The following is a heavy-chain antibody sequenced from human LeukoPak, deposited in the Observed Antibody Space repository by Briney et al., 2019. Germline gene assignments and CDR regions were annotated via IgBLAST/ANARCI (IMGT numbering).Heavy chain of an antibody. Sequence: ASVKVSCKASGYTFTSYGISGVRQAPGQGLEWMGWISAYNGNTNYAQKLQGRVTMTTDTSTSTAYMGLRSLRSDDTAVYYCARDADYPYYFDYWGQGTLVTVSS. J-gene: IGHJ4*02. CDR2: ISAYNGNT. CDR1: GYTFTSYG. V-gene: IGHV1-18*01. D-gene: IGHD4-17*01. CDR3: ARDADYPYYFDY.